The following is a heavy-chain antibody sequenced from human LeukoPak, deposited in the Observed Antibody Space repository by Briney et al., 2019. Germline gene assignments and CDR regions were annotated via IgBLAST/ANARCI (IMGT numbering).Heavy chain of an antibody. J-gene: IGHJ4*02. D-gene: IGHD2-21*02. Sequence: GGSLRLSCAASGFTFSTYAMNWVRQAPGKGLEWLSHISSVSTTIYYADSVKGRFTISRDNAKNSLYLQMNSLRAEDTALYYCAKGYCGGDCYLGTYYFDYWGQGTLVTVSS. CDR1: GFTFSTYA. V-gene: IGHV3-48*01. CDR3: AKGYCGGDCYLGTYYFDY. CDR2: ISSVSTTI.